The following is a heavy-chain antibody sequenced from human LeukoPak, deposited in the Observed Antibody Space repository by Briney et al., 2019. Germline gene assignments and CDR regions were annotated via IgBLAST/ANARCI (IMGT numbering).Heavy chain of an antibody. V-gene: IGHV4-31*03. Sequence: SQTLSLTCTVSGGSISSGGYYWSWIRQHPGKGLEWIGYIYYSGSTYYNPSLKSRVTISVDTSKNQFSLKPSSVTAADTAVYYCARTSYYDSSGLDYWGQGTLVTVSS. CDR1: GGSISSGGYY. D-gene: IGHD3-22*01. CDR3: ARTSYYDSSGLDY. CDR2: IYYSGST. J-gene: IGHJ4*02.